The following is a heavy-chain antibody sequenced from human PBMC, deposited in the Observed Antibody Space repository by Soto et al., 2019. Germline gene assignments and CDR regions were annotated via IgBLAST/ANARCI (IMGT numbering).Heavy chain of an antibody. Sequence: QVQLVQSGAEVKKPGSSVKVSCKASGGTFSTYTVTWVRQAPGQGLEWMGRIIPIVGIVNYAQKFQGRVTXXAXESAGIAYRELSSLRSEDTAVYSCATIASGRYGGAYWGQGTLVTVSS. D-gene: IGHD3-16*01. CDR2: IIPIVGIV. J-gene: IGHJ4*02. CDR3: ATIASGRYGGAY. CDR1: GGTFSTYT. V-gene: IGHV1-69*02.